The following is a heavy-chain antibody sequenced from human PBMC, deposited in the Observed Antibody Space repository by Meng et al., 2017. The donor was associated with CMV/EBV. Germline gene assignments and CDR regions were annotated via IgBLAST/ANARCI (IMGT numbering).Heavy chain of an antibody. CDR3: ASRTAVAEFDY. CDR1: GFTFSSYA. CDR2: ISSSSSYI. V-gene: IGHV3-21*01. Sequence: GESLKISCAASGFTFSSYAMHWVRQAPGKGLEWVSSISSSSSYIYYADSVKGRFTISRDNAKNSLYLQMNSLRAEDTAVYYCASRTAVAEFDYWGQGTLVTVSS. D-gene: IGHD6-19*01. J-gene: IGHJ4*02.